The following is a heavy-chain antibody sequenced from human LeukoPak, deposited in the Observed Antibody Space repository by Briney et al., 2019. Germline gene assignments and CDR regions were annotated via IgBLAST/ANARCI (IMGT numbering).Heavy chain of an antibody. CDR2: ISGGGVNT. CDR3: AKCYDSSGQYVRYFDY. CDR1: GGSFSGYY. D-gene: IGHD3-22*01. V-gene: IGHV3-23*01. Sequence: ETLSLTCAVYGGSFSGYYWTWVRQAPGKGLEWISGISGGGVNTYYTDSVKGRFTISRDNSKNTLYLQMNSLRADDTAVYYCAKCYDSSGQYVRYFDYWGQGTLVTVSS. J-gene: IGHJ4*02.